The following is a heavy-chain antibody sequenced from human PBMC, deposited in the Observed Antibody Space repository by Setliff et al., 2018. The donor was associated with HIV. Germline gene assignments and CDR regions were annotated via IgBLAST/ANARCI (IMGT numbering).Heavy chain of an antibody. CDR1: GFNFGDHA. J-gene: IGHJ4*02. Sequence: GESLRLSCTTSGFNFGDHAVSWVRQAPGKGLEWVGFIRSKAYGGTTDYVASVKGRFNISRDDSKSVAYLQMNSLRIEDTAVYYCTRGYGWYWGQGTLVTVSS. CDR2: IRSKAYGGTT. CDR3: TRGYGWY. V-gene: IGHV3-49*04. D-gene: IGHD6-19*01.